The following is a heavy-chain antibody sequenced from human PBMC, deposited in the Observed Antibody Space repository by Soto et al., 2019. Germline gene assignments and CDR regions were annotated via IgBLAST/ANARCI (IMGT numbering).Heavy chain of an antibody. CDR2: ISYDGSNK. D-gene: IGHD5-12*01. V-gene: IGHV3-30-3*01. J-gene: IGHJ6*04. CDR1: GFTFSSYA. Sequence: QVQLVESGGGVVQPGRSLRLSCAASGFTFSSYAMHWVRQAPGKGLEWVAVISYDGSNKYYADSVKGRFTISRDNSKNTLYLQMNSLRAEDTAVYYCARDPSSYNHNYYYGMDVWGEGTTVTVSS. CDR3: ARDPSSYNHNYYYGMDV.